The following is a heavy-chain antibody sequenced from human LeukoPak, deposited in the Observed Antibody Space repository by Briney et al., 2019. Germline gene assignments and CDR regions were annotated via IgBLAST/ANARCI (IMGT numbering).Heavy chain of an antibody. CDR1: GYSIRSGFY. V-gene: IGHV4-38-2*02. D-gene: IGHD3-16*02. Sequence: SETLSLTCTVSGYSIRSGFYWGWIRQRPGNGLEWIGNIYHCWITYYTPSLKSRVTISVDTSRNQFSLKLSSVTAADTAVYYCASGYDYVWGSYRYPYYFDYWGQGTLVTVSS. CDR2: IYHCWIT. J-gene: IGHJ4*02. CDR3: ASGYDYVWGSYRYPYYFDY.